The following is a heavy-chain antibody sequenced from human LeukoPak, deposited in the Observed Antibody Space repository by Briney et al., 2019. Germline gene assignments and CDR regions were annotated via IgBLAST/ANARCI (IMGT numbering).Heavy chain of an antibody. V-gene: IGHV5-51*01. D-gene: IGHD2-2*01. CDR2: IYPGDSDT. Sequence: TGESLKISCKGSGYSFTSYWIGWVRQMPGKGLEWMGIIYPGDSDTRYSPFFQGQVTISADKSISTAYLQWSSLKASDTAMYYCARPAAMRGSYFDYWGQGTLVTVSS. CDR1: GYSFTSYW. CDR3: ARPAAMRGSYFDY. J-gene: IGHJ4*02.